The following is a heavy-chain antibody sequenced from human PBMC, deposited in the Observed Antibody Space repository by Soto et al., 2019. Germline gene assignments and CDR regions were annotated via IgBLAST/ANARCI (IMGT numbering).Heavy chain of an antibody. CDR1: GDSISGYY. J-gene: IGHJ6*02. D-gene: IGHD3-10*01. Sequence: PSETLSLTCTVSGDSISGYYWTWIRQPAGKGLEWIGRIYASGSTNYNPSLKSRVTMSVDTSKNQFSLKVTSATAADTAVYYCARSNYGSGSYGFGLDVWGQGTTVTVSS. V-gene: IGHV4-4*07. CDR3: ARSNYGSGSYGFGLDV. CDR2: IYASGST.